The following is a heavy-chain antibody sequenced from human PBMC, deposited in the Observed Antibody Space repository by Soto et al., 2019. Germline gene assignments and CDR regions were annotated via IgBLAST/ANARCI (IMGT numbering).Heavy chain of an antibody. V-gene: IGHV3-30-3*01. CDR2: ISYDGSNK. CDR1: GFTFSSYA. CDR3: ARDVLLATLWLGESTVFDY. D-gene: IGHD3-10*01. J-gene: IGHJ4*02. Sequence: QVQLVESGGGVVQPGRSLRLSCAASGFTFSSYAMHWVRQAPGKGLEWVAVISYDGSNKYYADSVKGRFTVSGDNSKNSLYRQMTGLRAEVTAVYYCARDVLLATLWLGESTVFDYWGKGTLVTVSS.